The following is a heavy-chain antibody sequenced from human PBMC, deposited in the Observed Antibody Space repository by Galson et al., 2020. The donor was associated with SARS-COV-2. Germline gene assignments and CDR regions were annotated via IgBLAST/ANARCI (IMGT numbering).Heavy chain of an antibody. Sequence: GGSLRLSCAASGFTFSSHAMHWVRQAPGKGLEWVAQIFFDGSDKYYGDSVKSRFTISRDSSKNTAYLQMNNLRADDTAVYYCARDGQTSSGWAFDYWGQGTLVTVSS. V-gene: IGHV3-33*01. J-gene: IGHJ4*02. CDR1: GFTFSSHA. CDR2: IFFDGSDK. D-gene: IGHD6-19*01. CDR3: ARDGQTSSGWAFDY.